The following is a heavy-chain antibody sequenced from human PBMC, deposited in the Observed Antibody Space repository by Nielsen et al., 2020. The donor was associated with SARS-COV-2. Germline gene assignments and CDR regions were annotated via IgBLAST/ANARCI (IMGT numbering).Heavy chain of an antibody. V-gene: IGHV4-59*12. CDR2: IYYSGST. Sequence: SCTVSGGSISSYYWSWIRQPPGKGLEWIGYIYYSGSTNYNPSLKSRVTISVDTSKNQFSLKLSSVTAADTAVYYCARDQLWSSGYMDVWGKGTTVTVSS. CDR3: ARDQLWSSGYMDV. J-gene: IGHJ6*03. CDR1: GGSISSYY. D-gene: IGHD5-18*01.